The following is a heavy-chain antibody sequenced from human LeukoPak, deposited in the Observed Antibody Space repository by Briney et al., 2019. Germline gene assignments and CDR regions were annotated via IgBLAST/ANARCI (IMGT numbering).Heavy chain of an antibody. D-gene: IGHD2-21*01. V-gene: IGHV3-53*01. CDR1: GFTFSNAW. Sequence: GGSLRLSCAASGFTFSNAWMSWVRQAPGKGLEWVSIIHYDGKIRYAGSVGGRFTIYRDDSENTLFLQMNSLRVDDTAVYFCASGDGYLQPYWGQGTLVTVSS. J-gene: IGHJ4*02. CDR2: IHYDGKI. CDR3: ASGDGYLQPY.